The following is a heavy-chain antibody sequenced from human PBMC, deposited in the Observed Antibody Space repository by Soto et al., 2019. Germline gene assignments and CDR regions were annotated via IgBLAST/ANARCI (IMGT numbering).Heavy chain of an antibody. Sequence: ASVKVSCKASEYTFTTYSMHWVRQAPGQRLEWMGWMNPLNGDTKYSQRFQGRLTIIRDTSASTAYMELSSLRSEDTAIYYCARGNSGAFDIWGQGTMVTVSS. D-gene: IGHD6-19*01. V-gene: IGHV1-3*01. CDR3: ARGNSGAFDI. CDR1: EYTFTTYS. J-gene: IGHJ3*02. CDR2: MNPLNGDT.